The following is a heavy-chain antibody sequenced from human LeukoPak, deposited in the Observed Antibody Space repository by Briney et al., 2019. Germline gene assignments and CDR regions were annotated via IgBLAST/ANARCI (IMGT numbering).Heavy chain of an antibody. J-gene: IGHJ6*02. CDR1: GYTFTDHY. V-gene: IGHV1-69*02. CDR3: ATAALQLWFGELLSDYGMDV. CDR2: IIPILGIA. Sequence: SVKVSCKASGYTFTDHYMHWVRQAPGQGLEWMGRIIPILGIANYAQKFQGRVTITADKSTSTAYMELSSLRSEDTAVYYCATAALQLWFGELLSDYGMDVWGQGTTVTVSS. D-gene: IGHD3-10*01.